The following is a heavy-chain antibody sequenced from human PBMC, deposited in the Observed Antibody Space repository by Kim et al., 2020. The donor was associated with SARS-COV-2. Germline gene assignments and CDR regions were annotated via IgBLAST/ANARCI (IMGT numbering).Heavy chain of an antibody. CDR3: ATGGAVATSDY. Sequence: TNYNPSLKSRVTISVDTSKNQFSLKLSSVTAADTAVYYCATGGAVATSDYWGQGTLVTVSS. CDR2: T. D-gene: IGHD5-12*01. V-gene: IGHV4-34*01. J-gene: IGHJ4*02.